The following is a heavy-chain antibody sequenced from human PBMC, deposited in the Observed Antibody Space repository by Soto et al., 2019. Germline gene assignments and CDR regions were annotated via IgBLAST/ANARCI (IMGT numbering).Heavy chain of an antibody. J-gene: IGHJ4*02. D-gene: IGHD3-10*01. CDR3: ARDLDYYGSGGDLFDY. CDR1: GFTFSSYG. Sequence: GGSLRLSCAASGFTFSSYGMHWVRQAPGKGLEWVAVIWYDGSNKYYADSVKGRFTISRDNSKNTLYLQMNSLGAEDTAVYYCARDLDYYGSGGDLFDYWGQGTLVTVSS. CDR2: IWYDGSNK. V-gene: IGHV3-33*01.